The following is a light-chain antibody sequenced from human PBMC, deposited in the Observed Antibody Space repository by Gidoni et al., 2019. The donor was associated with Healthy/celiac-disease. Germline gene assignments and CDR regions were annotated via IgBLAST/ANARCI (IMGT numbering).Light chain of an antibody. V-gene: IGKV1-39*01. CDR3: QQSYSTPPYT. J-gene: IGKJ2*01. CDR1: QSISSY. CDR2: AAS. Sequence: VHMPQSQSSLSASVGDRVTITCRASQSISSYLNWYQQKPGKAPKLLIYAASSLQSGVPSRFSGSGSGTDFTLTISSLQPEDFATYYCQQSYSTPPYTFGQGTKLEIK.